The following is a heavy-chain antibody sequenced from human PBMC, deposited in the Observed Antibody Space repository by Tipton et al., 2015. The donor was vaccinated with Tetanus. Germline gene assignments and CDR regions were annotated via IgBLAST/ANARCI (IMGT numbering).Heavy chain of an antibody. CDR1: GFTFGDYA. CDR2: IRSKAYGGTT. V-gene: IGHV3-49*03. Sequence: SLRLSCTGSGFTFGDYAMSWFRQAPGKGLEWVGFIRSKAYGGTTEYAASVKGRFTISRDDSKSIAYLQMNSLKTEDTAVYYAMVRGVDGNFDYWGQGTLVTVSS. CDR3: MVRGVDGNFDY. D-gene: IGHD3-10*01. J-gene: IGHJ4*02.